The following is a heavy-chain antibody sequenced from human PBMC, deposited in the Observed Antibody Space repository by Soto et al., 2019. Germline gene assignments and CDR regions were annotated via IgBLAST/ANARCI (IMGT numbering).Heavy chain of an antibody. V-gene: IGHV1-18*01. J-gene: IGHJ6*02. CDR3: ARDRPYGLELRYYYGMDV. CDR1: GYTFTSYG. CDR2: ISAYNGNT. D-gene: IGHD1-7*01. Sequence: ASVKVSCKASGYTFTSYGISWVRQAPGQGLEWMGWISAYNGNTNYAQKLQGRVTMTTDTSTSTAYMELRSLRSDGTAVYYCARDRPYGLELRYYYGMDVWGQGTTVTVSS.